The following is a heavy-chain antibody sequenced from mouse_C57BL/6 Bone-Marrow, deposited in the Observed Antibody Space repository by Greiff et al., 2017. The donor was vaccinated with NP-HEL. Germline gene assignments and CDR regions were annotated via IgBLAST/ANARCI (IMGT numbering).Heavy chain of an antibody. Sequence: DVQLQESGGDLVKPGGSLKLSCAASGFTFSSYGMSWVRQTPDKRLEWVATISSGGSYTYYPASVKGRFTISRDNAKNTLYLQMSSLKSEDTSMYYGASPYDYDVAWFAYWGQGTLVTVSA. CDR2: ISSGGSYT. J-gene: IGHJ3*01. CDR3: ASPYDYDVAWFAY. D-gene: IGHD2-4*01. CDR1: GFTFSSYG. V-gene: IGHV5-6*01.